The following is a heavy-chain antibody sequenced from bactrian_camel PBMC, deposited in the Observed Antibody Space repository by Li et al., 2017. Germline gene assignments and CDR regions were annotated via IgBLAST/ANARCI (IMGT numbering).Heavy chain of an antibody. CDR1: GNTAVISY. J-gene: IGHJ4*01. V-gene: IGHV3S54*01. Sequence: HVQLAQFGGGSVQAGGSLRLSCAASGNTAVISYMGWIRQSPGNEREVLGAIYTRDGTTHYADSVKGRFTISQDNAKNTLYLQMNSLKPEDTATYFCAAHAVSRCRLTVTRGRYGNYWARGTQVTVS. D-gene: IGHD2*01. CDR3: AAHAVSRCRLTVTRGRYGNY. CDR2: IYTRDGTT.